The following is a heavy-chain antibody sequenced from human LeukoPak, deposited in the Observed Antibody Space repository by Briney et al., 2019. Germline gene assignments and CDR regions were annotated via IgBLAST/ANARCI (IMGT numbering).Heavy chain of an antibody. V-gene: IGHV4-30-4*01. CDR1: GGSISSGDYY. CDR2: IYYSGGT. J-gene: IGHJ4*02. D-gene: IGHD4-23*01. CDR3: AREDDYGGNVGY. Sequence: PSETLSLTCTVSGGSISSGDYYWSWIRQPPGKGLEWIGYIYYSGGTYYNPSLKSRVTISVDTSKNQFSLKLSSVTAADTAVYYCAREDDYGGNVGYWGQGTLVTVSS.